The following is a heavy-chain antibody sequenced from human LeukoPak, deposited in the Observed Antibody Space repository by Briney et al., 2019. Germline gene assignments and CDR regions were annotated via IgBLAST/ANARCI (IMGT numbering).Heavy chain of an antibody. V-gene: IGHV4-4*07. D-gene: IGHD1-26*01. Sequence: SETLSLTCTVSGGSISSYYWSWIRQPAGKGLEWIGRIYTSGSTNYNPSLNSRVTMSVDTSKKQFFLKLNSVTAADTAVDYCARDVSRYSGSYGFDYWGQGTLVTVSS. CDR2: IYTSGST. CDR3: ARDVSRYSGSYGFDY. J-gene: IGHJ4*02. CDR1: GGSISSYY.